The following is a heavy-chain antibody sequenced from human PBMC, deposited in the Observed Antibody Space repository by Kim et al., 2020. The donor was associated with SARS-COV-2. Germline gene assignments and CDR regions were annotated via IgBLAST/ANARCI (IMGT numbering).Heavy chain of an antibody. CDR3: SRVGWLEGVFASEY. J-gene: IGHJ4*02. V-gene: IGHV3-48*02. CDR1: GFTFSSYS. CDR2: ISSSSTI. D-gene: IGHD6-19*01. Sequence: GSLRLSCAASGFTFSSYSMNWVRQAPGKGLEWVSYISSSSTIYYADSVKGRFTISRDNDKNSLYLQMNSLRDEDTAVDYCSRVGWLEGVFASEYWGQGT.